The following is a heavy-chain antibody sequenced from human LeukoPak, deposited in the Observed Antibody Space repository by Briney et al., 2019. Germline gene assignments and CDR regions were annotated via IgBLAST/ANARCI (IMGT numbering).Heavy chain of an antibody. J-gene: IGHJ4*02. V-gene: IGHV3-30*02. CDR3: AKERTASKPSELDH. CDR1: AFIFTDYG. D-gene: IGHD5-18*01. Sequence: GGSLRLSCAASAFIFTDYGMHWVRQAPGKGLEWLTFIRYDGSDKYYADSVKGRFTISRDNSKNTLYLQMNSLTSEDTAVYYCAKERTASKPSELDHRGQGILVTVSS. CDR2: IRYDGSDK.